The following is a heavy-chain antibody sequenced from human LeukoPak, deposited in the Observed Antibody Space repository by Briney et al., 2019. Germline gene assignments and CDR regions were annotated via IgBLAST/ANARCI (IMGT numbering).Heavy chain of an antibody. V-gene: IGHV4-39*01. CDR3: ARHTVDTATVMVREVNY. CDR2: IYYSGST. CDR1: GDSISSSTYY. D-gene: IGHD5-18*01. J-gene: IGHJ4*02. Sequence: PSETLSLTCTVSGDSISSSTYYWGWIRQPPGKGLECIGCIYYSGSTYYNPSLKSRVTISVDTSKNQFSLKLTSVTAADTAVYYCARHTVDTATVMVREVNYWGQGTLVTVSS.